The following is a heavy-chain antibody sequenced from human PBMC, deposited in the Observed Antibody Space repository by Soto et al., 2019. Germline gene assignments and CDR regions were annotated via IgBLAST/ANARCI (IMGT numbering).Heavy chain of an antibody. J-gene: IGHJ6*02. V-gene: IGHV4-59*01. CDR1: GGSISSYY. CDR2: IYYSGST. CDR3: ARDIAVAGDQYYYYGMDV. D-gene: IGHD6-19*01. Sequence: SETLSLTCTVSGGSISSYYWSWIRQPPGKGLEWIGYIYYSGSTNYNPSLKSRVTISVDTSKNQFSLKLSSVTAADTAVYYCARDIAVAGDQYYYYGMDVWGQGTTVTVSS.